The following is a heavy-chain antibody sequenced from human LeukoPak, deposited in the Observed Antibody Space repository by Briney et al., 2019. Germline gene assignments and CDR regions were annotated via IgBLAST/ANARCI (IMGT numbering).Heavy chain of an antibody. J-gene: IGHJ2*01. V-gene: IGHV3-30*02. CDR3: AKDQQLHFWYFDL. CDR1: GFTFSSYG. Sequence: PGGSLRLSCAASGFTFSSYGMHWVRQAPGKGLEWVAFIRYDGTNKYYADSVKGRFTISRDNSKNTLYLQMNSLRVEDTAVYYCAKDQQLHFWYFDLWGRGTLVTVSS. CDR2: IRYDGTNK. D-gene: IGHD5-18*01.